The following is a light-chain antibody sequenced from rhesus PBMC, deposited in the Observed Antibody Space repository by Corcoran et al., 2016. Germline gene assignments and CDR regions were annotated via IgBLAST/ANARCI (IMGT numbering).Light chain of an antibody. CDR3: LQYSSSPWT. CDR1: QSISSW. J-gene: IGKJ1*01. CDR2: KAS. Sequence: DIQMTQSPSSLSASVGDTVTITCRASQSISSWLDWYQQKPGKAPKLLNCKASSLQSGGPSRSSGRGSGTDVTLTISSLQPEDFATYYCLQYSSSPWTFGQGTKVEIK. V-gene: IGKV1-22*01.